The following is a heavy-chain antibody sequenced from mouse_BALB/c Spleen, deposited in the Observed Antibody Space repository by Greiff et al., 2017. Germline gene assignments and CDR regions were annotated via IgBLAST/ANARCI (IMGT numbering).Heavy chain of an antibody. CDR1: GYAFSSYW. J-gene: IGHJ2*01. CDR2: IYPGDGDT. D-gene: IGHD1-1*02. V-gene: IGHV1-80*01. CDR3: ARKDYGAFDY. Sequence: QVQLQQSGAELVRPGSSVKISCKASGYAFSSYWMNWVKQRPGQGLEWIGQIYPGDGDTNYNGKFKGKATLTADKSSSTAYMQLSSLTSEDSAVYFCARKDYGAFDYGGQGTTLTVSS.